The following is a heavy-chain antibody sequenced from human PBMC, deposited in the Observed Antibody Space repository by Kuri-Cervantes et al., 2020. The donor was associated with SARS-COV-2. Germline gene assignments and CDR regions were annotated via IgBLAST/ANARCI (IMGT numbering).Heavy chain of an antibody. J-gene: IGHJ3*02. D-gene: IGHD2-2*01. CDR1: GYSFTTYC. Sequence: GGSLRLSCKAPGYSFTTYCIAWVRQKPGKGLEWMGTICPYDSTTTYGPSFQGQVTISADKSVDTAYLQWSSLKASDTAMYYCAIRSQLPQGAFDIWGQGKMATVSS. CDR3: AIRSQLPQGAFDI. V-gene: IGHV5-51*01. CDR2: ICPYDSTT.